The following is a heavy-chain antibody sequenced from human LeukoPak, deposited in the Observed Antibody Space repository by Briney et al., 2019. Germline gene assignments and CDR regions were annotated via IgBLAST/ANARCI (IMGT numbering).Heavy chain of an antibody. Sequence: SGTLSLTCAVSGGSISSSNWWSWVRQPPGKGLEWIGEIYHSGSTNYNPSLKSRVTISVDKSKNQFSLKLSSVTAADTAVYYCAGAIVVVVAATRYNWFDPWGQGTLVTVPS. CDR1: GGSISSSNW. D-gene: IGHD2-15*01. CDR2: IYHSGST. V-gene: IGHV4-4*02. CDR3: AGAIVVVVAATRYNWFDP. J-gene: IGHJ5*02.